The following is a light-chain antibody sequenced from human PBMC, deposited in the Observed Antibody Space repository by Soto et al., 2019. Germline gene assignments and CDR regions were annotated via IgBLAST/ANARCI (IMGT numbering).Light chain of an antibody. CDR2: AAS. CDR1: TGISHY. V-gene: IGKV1-27*01. CDR3: QKYNSAPRT. J-gene: IGKJ1*01. Sequence: DILMTQSPSSLSASVGDRVTITCRASTGISHYLAWYQQKPGKVPKLLIYAASTLQSGVPSRFSGSGSGTDFTLTISSLQPEDVATYYCQKYNSAPRTFGQGTKVEIK.